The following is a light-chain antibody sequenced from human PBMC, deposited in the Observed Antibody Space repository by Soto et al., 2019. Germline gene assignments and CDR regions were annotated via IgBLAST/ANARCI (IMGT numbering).Light chain of an antibody. CDR3: SSYTSSSTEV. V-gene: IGLV2-14*01. CDR1: SSDVGGYNY. Sequence: QSVLTQPASVSGPPGQSITISCTGTSSDVGGYNYVSWYQQHPGKAPKLMIYDVDNRPSGVSNRFSGSKSGNTASLTISGLQAEDEADYYCSSYTSSSTEVFGTGTKVTVL. CDR2: DVD. J-gene: IGLJ1*01.